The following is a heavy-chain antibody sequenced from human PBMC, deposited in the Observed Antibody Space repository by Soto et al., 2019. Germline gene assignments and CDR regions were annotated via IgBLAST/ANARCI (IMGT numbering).Heavy chain of an antibody. CDR1: GFTVSSNY. CDR2: IYSGGST. CDR3: ARDGHYSGWFGY. J-gene: IGHJ4*02. Sequence: GGSLRLSCAASGFTVSSNYMSWVRQAPGKGLEWVSVIYSGGSTCYADSVKGRFTISRDNSKNTLYLQMNSLRAEDTAVYYCARDGHYSGWFGYWGQGTLVTVSS. V-gene: IGHV3-53*01. D-gene: IGHD6-19*01.